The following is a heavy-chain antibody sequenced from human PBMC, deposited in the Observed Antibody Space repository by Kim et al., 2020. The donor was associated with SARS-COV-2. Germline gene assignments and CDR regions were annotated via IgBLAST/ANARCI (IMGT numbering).Heavy chain of an antibody. CDR3: ARDVGWFGERFDY. J-gene: IGHJ4*02. CDR1: GFTFSSYS. Sequence: GGSLRLSCAASGFTFSSYSMNWVRQAPGKGLEWVSSISSSSSYIYYADSVKGRFTISRDNAKNSLYLQMNSLRAEDTAVYYCARDVGWFGERFDYWGQGTLVTVSS. D-gene: IGHD3-10*01. CDR2: ISSSSSYI. V-gene: IGHV3-21*01.